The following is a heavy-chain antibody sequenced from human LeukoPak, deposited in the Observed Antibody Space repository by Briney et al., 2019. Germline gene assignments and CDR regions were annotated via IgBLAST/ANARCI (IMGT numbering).Heavy chain of an antibody. J-gene: IGHJ4*02. CDR2: IKQDGSEK. Sequence: GGSLRLSCAVSGFTFSSYWMSWVRQAPGKGLEWVANIKQDGSEKYFVDSVKGRFTISRDNAKNSLYLQMNSLRAEDTAVYYCARGYWQLGYWGQGTLVTVSS. D-gene: IGHD1-26*01. CDR3: ARGYWQLGY. V-gene: IGHV3-7*01. CDR1: GFTFSSYW.